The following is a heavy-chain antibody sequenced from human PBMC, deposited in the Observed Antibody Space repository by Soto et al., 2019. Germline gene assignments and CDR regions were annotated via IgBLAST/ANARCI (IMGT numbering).Heavy chain of an antibody. CDR2: IGGSGGNR. CDR1: GFTFNAYA. J-gene: IGHJ4*02. D-gene: IGHD4-4*01. V-gene: IGHV3-23*01. Sequence: EVQLLESGGDLVQPGGSLRLSCAASGFTFNAYAMTWVRQAPGKGLEWVSAIGGSGGNRYYAASVKGRCTISRDNSKDTLDLQMNRLRVEDTAVYYCARVASDYINSIDHWGQGILVTVSS. CDR3: ARVASDYINSIDH.